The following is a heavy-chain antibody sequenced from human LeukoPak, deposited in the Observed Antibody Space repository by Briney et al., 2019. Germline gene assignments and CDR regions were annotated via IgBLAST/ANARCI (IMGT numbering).Heavy chain of an antibody. J-gene: IGHJ4*02. V-gene: IGHV3-48*03. D-gene: IGHD6-13*01. Sequence: PGGFLRLSCAASGFTFSSYEMSWVRQAPGKGLEWVSYISSSGSTIYSTDSVKGRFTISRDNAKNSLYLQMNSLRAEDTAIYYCARDAGYSSSYYSGYFDYWGQGTLVTVSS. CDR1: GFTFSSYE. CDR3: ARDAGYSSSYYSGYFDY. CDR2: ISSSGSTI.